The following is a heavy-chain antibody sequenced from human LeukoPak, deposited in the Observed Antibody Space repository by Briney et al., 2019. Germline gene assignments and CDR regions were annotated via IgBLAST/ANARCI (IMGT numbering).Heavy chain of an antibody. CDR1: GFTFSSYG. CDR2: ISYDGSNK. Sequence: GGSLRLSCAASGFTFSSYGMHWVRQAPGKGLEWVAVISYDGSNKYYADSVKGRFTISRDNSKNTLYLQMNSLRAEDTAVYYCAKDVIVGARLSGDYWGQGTLVTVSS. D-gene: IGHD1-26*01. J-gene: IGHJ4*02. CDR3: AKDVIVGARLSGDY. V-gene: IGHV3-30*18.